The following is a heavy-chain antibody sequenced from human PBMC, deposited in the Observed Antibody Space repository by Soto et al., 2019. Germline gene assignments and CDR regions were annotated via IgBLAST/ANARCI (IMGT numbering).Heavy chain of an antibody. CDR2: IYYSGST. V-gene: IGHV4-59*01. D-gene: IGHD4-17*01. J-gene: IGHJ2*01. Sequence: QVQLQESGPGLVKPSETLSLTCTVSGGSISSYYWSWIRQPPGKGLEWIGYIYYSGSTNYNPSLKSRVTISVDTSKNQFALKLSSVTAADTAVYYCARDAYDYGFQYFDLWGRGTLVTVSS. CDR3: ARDAYDYGFQYFDL. CDR1: GGSISSYY.